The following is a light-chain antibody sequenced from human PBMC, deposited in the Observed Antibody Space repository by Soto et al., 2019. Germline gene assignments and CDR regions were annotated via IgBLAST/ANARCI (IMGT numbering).Light chain of an antibody. CDR2: DVS. Sequence: QSVLTQPASVSGSPGQSITISCTGTSSDVGGYNHVSWYQQHPGKAPKLMIYDVSSRPSGVSNRFSGSKSGNTASLTISGLQAEDEAVYYGNSFTPGFIYVLGTGTKVTVL. V-gene: IGLV2-14*01. CDR3: NSFTPGFIYV. CDR1: SSDVGGYNH. J-gene: IGLJ1*01.